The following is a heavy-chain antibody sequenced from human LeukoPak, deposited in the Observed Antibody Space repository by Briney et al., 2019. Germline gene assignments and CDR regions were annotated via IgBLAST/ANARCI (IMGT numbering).Heavy chain of an antibody. D-gene: IGHD6-6*01. V-gene: IGHV1-69*05. CDR1: GGTFSSYA. CDR3: ARADATPVAAYSSSTDAFDI. J-gene: IGHJ3*02. CDR2: IIPIFGTA. Sequence: GSSVKVSCKASGGTFSSYAISWVRQAPGQGLEWMGGIIPIFGTANYAQKFQGRVTITTDESTSTAYMELSSLRSEDTAVYYCARADATPVAAYSSSTDAFDIWGQGTMVTVSS.